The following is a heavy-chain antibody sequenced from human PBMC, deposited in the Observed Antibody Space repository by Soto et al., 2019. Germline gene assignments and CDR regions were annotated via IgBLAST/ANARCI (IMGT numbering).Heavy chain of an antibody. Sequence: GGSLRLSCAASGFTFSSYAMSWVRQAPGKGLEWVSVIYSGGSTYYADSAKGRFTISRDNSKNTLYLQMNSLRAEDTAVYYCARHGYNYGGGYFDYWGQGTLVTVSS. V-gene: IGHV3-66*04. D-gene: IGHD5-18*01. J-gene: IGHJ4*02. CDR3: ARHGYNYGGGYFDY. CDR2: IYSGGST. CDR1: GFTFSSYA.